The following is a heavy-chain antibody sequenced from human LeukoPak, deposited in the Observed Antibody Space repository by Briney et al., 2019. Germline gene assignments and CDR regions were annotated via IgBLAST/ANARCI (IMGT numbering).Heavy chain of an antibody. CDR1: GGSISSGSYY. CDR3: ARDASGRFDY. CDR2: IYTSGST. V-gene: IGHV4-61*02. J-gene: IGHJ4*02. D-gene: IGHD6-19*01. Sequence: SETLSLTCTVSGGSISSGSYYWSWIRQPAGKGLEWIGRIYTSGSTNYNPSLKSRVTMSVDTSKNQFSLKLSSVTAADTAVYYCARDASGRFDYWGQGTLVTVSS.